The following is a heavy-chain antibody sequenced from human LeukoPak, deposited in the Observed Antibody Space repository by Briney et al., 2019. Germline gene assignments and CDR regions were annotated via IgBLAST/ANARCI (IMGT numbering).Heavy chain of an antibody. Sequence: KSSQTLSLTCTVSGGSISSGDYYWSWIRQPPGKGLEWIGYIYYSGSTYYNPSLKSRVTISVDTSKNQFSLKLSPVTAADTAVYYCARGPSSYDSSAFDYWGQGTLVTVSS. D-gene: IGHD3-22*01. CDR3: ARGPSSYDSSAFDY. J-gene: IGHJ4*02. V-gene: IGHV4-30-4*01. CDR1: GGSISSGDYY. CDR2: IYYSGST.